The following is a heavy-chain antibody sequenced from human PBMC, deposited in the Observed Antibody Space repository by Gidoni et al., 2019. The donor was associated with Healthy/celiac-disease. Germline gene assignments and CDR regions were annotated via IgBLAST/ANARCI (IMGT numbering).Heavy chain of an antibody. V-gene: IGHV4-59*08. Sequence: QGKLQESGPGLVKPSATLSLTCTVSGGSLNRYYWSWIRQPPRKGLEWIGYIYYSGSPNYNPSLKSRVTISVDTSNIHFSLKLSSVTAADTAVYYCERHDLDAFDIWGQGTMVTVSS. CDR3: ERHDLDAFDI. CDR1: GGSLNRYY. CDR2: IYYSGSP. D-gene: IGHD3-3*01. J-gene: IGHJ3*02.